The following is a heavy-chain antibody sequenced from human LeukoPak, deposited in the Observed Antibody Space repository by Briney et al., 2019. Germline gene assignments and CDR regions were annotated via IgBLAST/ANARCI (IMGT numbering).Heavy chain of an antibody. J-gene: IGHJ3*02. D-gene: IGHD2-2*01. CDR3: ARVSREYCSSTSCTDAFDI. V-gene: IGHV4-34*01. CDR2: INHSGST. Sequence: SETLSLTCAVYGGSFSGYYWSWIRQPPGEGLEWIGEINHSGSTNYNPSLKSRVTISVDTSKNQFSLKLSSVTAADTAVYYCARVSREYCSSTSCTDAFDIWGQGTMVTVSS. CDR1: GGSFSGYY.